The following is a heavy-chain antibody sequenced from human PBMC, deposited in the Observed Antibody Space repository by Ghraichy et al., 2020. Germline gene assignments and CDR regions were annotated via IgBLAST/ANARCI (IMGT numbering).Heavy chain of an antibody. J-gene: IGHJ2*01. D-gene: IGHD3-22*01. CDR1: GYTFTSYG. Sequence: ASVKVSCKASGYTFTSYGISWVRQAPGQGLEWMGWISAYNGNTNYAQKLQGRVTMTTDTSTSTAYMELRSLRSDDTAVYYCARVDTMIVVVIGFDLWGRGTLVTVSS. CDR2: ISAYNGNT. V-gene: IGHV1-18*01. CDR3: ARVDTMIVVVIGFDL.